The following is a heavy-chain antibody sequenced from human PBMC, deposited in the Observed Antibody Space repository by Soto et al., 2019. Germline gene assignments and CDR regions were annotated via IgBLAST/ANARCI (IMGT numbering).Heavy chain of an antibody. CDR2: ISGSEDNI. J-gene: IGHJ6*02. CDR1: GFPFSNYY. CDR3: AADFAVAGTHYYYGMDV. V-gene: IGHV1-58*02. Sequence: GGSLRLSCVASGFPFSNYYMDWVRQAPGKGLEWVAVISGSEDNIHYAQKFQERVTITRDMSTSTAYMELSSLRSEDTAVYYCAADFAVAGTHYYYGMDVWGQGTTVTVSS. D-gene: IGHD6-19*01.